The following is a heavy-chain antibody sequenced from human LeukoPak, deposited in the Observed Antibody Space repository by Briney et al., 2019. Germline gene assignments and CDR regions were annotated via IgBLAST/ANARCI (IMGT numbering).Heavy chain of an antibody. Sequence: PSETLSLTCAVSRHSNSLGSYYWRRIRQPPGKGLEWIGSIYYNGTTWYNPSLKSRVTIFLDTSKTQSSLKLRSVTAADKAVYYCAILSGGIAWWGQGTLVTVSS. CDR3: AILSGGIAW. CDR2: IYYNGTT. CDR1: RHSNSLGSYY. D-gene: IGHD2-21*01. V-gene: IGHV4-39*01. J-gene: IGHJ4*02.